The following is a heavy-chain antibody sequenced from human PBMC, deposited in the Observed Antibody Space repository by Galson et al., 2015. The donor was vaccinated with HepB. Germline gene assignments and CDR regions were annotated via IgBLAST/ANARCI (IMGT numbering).Heavy chain of an antibody. CDR3: ARDNRSPTDTFWGDYSYGMDV. V-gene: IGHV4-59*01. CDR2: IYNSGRT. D-gene: IGHD3-16*01. Sequence: ETLSLTCTVSGGSISSYYWSWIRQPPGKGLEWIGNIYNSGRTSYNPSFKSRVTISGDTSKNQFSLQLTSVTAADTALYYCARDNRSPTDTFWGDYSYGMDVWGHGTTVIVSS. J-gene: IGHJ6*02. CDR1: GGSISSYY.